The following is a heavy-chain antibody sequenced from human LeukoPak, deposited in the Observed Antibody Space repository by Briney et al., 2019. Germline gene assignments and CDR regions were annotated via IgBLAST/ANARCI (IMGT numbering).Heavy chain of an antibody. CDR3: AKDQSGDFWSAYYFDY. CDR1: GFTFSSYA. CDR2: ISGSGGST. J-gene: IGHJ4*02. V-gene: IGHV3-23*01. D-gene: IGHD3-3*01. Sequence: PGGSLRLSCAASGFTFSSYAMSWVRQAPGKGLEWVSAISGSGGSTYYADSVKGRFTISRDNSENTLYLQMNSLRAEDTAVYYCAKDQSGDFWSAYYFDYWGQGTLVTVSS.